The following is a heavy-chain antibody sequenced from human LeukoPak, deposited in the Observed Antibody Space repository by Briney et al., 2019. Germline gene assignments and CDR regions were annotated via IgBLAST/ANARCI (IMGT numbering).Heavy chain of an antibody. Sequence: SETLSLTCIISGGSINSSYYYWGWIRQPPGKDLEWIGSINYGGTTYFNPSLRSRVTISIQTSNNQFSLKLYAVVAADTAVYYCARGGRYMSASWYRSVYYYMDVWGKGTTVTVSS. J-gene: IGHJ6*03. CDR1: GGSINSSYYY. CDR2: INYGGTT. D-gene: IGHD6-13*01. CDR3: ARGGRYMSASWYRSVYYYMDV. V-gene: IGHV4-39*07.